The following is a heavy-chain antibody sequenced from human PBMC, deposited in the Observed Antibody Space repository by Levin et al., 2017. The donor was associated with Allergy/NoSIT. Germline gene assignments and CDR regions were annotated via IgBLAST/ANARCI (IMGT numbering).Heavy chain of an antibody. Sequence: SCAASGFTFSSYSMNWVRQAPGKGLEWVSSISSSSSYIYYADSVKGRFTISRDNAKNSLYLQMNSLRAEDTAVYYCARWGSSTLDYWGQGTLVTVSS. J-gene: IGHJ4*02. CDR1: GFTFSSYS. CDR3: ARWGSSTLDY. CDR2: ISSSSSYI. D-gene: IGHD6-13*01. V-gene: IGHV3-21*01.